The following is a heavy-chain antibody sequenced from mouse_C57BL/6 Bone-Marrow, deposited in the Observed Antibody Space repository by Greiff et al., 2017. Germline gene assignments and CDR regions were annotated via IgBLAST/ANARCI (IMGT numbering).Heavy chain of an antibody. CDR2: INPSSGYT. V-gene: IGHV1-4*01. Sequence: QVQLQQSGAELARPGASVKMSCKASGYTFTSSTLHWVKQRPGPGREWIGDINPSSGYTKYNQKFKDKATLTADKSSSTAYMQLSSLTSEDSAVYYCARGSLAWFACWGQGTLVTVSA. J-gene: IGHJ3*01. CDR1: GYTFTSST. D-gene: IGHD1-1*02. CDR3: ARGSLAWFAC.